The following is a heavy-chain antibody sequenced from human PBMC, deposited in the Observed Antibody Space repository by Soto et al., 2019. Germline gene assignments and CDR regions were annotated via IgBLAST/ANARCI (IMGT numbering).Heavy chain of an antibody. V-gene: IGHV3-33*01. J-gene: IGHJ4*02. Sequence: QVQLVESGGGVVQPGRSLRLSCAASGFTFSSYGMHWVRQAPGKGLEWVAVIWYDGSNKYYADSVKGRFTISRDNSKNTLYLQMNSLRAEDTAVYYCARDKTVVRGPEYYLDYWGQGTPVTVSS. CDR1: GFTFSSYG. D-gene: IGHD3-10*01. CDR2: IWYDGSNK. CDR3: ARDKTVVRGPEYYLDY.